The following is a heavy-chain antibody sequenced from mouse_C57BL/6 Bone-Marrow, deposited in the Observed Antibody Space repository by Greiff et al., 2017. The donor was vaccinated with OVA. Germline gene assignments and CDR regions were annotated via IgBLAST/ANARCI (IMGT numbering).Heavy chain of an antibody. CDR2: ISSGSSTI. J-gene: IGHJ4*01. D-gene: IGHD1-1*01. V-gene: IGHV5-17*01. CDR3: ATAAFTTVVATDYAMDY. Sequence: EVKLMESGGGLVKPGGSLKLSCAASGFTFSDYGMHWVRQAPEKGLEWVAYISSGSSTIYYADTVKGRFTLSRDNAKNTLFLQMTSLRSEDTAMYYCATAAFTTVVATDYAMDYWGQGTSVTVSS. CDR1: GFTFSDYG.